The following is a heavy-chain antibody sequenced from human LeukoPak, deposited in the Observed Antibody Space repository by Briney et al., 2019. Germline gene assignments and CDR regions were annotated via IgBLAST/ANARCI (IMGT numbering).Heavy chain of an antibody. CDR1: GFTFSSYS. J-gene: IGHJ6*03. CDR2: ISGSGTYK. V-gene: IGHV3-21*01. D-gene: IGHD6-6*01. CDR3: ARGSRGSSTFSYYYYMDV. Sequence: GGSLRLSCAASGFTFSSYSMNWVRQAPGKGLEWVSSISGSGTYKYYADSVKGRFTISRDNAKNSLFLQMNSLRAEDTAVYCCARGSRGSSTFSYYYYMDVWGKGTTVTVSS.